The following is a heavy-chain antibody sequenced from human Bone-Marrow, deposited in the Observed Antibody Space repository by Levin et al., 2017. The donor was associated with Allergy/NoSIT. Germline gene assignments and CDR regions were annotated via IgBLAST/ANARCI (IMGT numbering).Heavy chain of an antibody. Sequence: PGGSLRLSCVGSGFTFSTYWMTWIRQAPGKGLECVAKIAEDGSQISYVDSVKGRFSISRDNAENTLYLQMNSLRVEDTAVYYCVRGPLINAAGMVWGQGTLVTVSS. V-gene: IGHV3-7*01. CDR2: IAEDGSQI. CDR1: GFTFSTYW. J-gene: IGHJ4*02. CDR3: VRGPLINAAGMV. D-gene: IGHD6-13*01.